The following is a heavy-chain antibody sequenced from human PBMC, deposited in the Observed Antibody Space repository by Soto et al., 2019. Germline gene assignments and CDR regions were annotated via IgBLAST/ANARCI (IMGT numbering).Heavy chain of an antibody. J-gene: IGHJ5*02. CDR3: ARQGYSYGYYWFDP. CDR1: GYTFTSYD. CDR2: MNPNSGNT. D-gene: IGHD5-18*01. V-gene: IGHV1-8*01. Sequence: QVQLVQSGAEVKKPGASVKVSRKASGYTFTSYDINWVRQATGQGLEWMGWMNPNSGNTGYAQKFQGRVTMTRNTSISTAYMELSSLRSEDTAVYYCARQGYSYGYYWFDPWGQGTLVTVSS.